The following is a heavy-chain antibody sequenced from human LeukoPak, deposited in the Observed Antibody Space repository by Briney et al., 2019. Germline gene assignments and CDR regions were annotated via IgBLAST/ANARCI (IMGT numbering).Heavy chain of an antibody. J-gene: IGHJ4*02. D-gene: IGHD6-13*01. CDR2: ISSSSSYI. CDR3: ARAVSLAAALDY. CDR1: GFTFSSYS. Sequence: PGGSLRLSCAASGFTFSSYSMNWVRQAPGKGLEWVSSISSSSSYIYYADSVKGRFTISRDNAKNSLYLQMNSLRAEDTAVYYCARAVSLAAALDYWGQGTLVTVSS. V-gene: IGHV3-21*01.